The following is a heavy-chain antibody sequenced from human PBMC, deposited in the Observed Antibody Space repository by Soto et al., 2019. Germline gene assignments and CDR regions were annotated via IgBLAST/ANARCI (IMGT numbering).Heavy chain of an antibody. J-gene: IGHJ5*01. Sequence: SETLSLTCTVSGGSVSSSSYYWGWVRQPPGKGREWIGSIYYSGSTYYNPSLESRVTISVHTSKNQFSLKLSSLSAADTAVYYCARAALGNVKITRTTLAGWFDRWGQGTLVTVSS. V-gene: IGHV4-39*01. CDR1: GGSVSSSSYY. CDR3: ARAALGNVKITRTTLAGWFDR. CDR2: IYYSGST. D-gene: IGHD1-7*01.